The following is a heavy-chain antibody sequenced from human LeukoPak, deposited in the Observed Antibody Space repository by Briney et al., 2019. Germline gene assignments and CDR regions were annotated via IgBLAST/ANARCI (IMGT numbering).Heavy chain of an antibody. V-gene: IGHV3-23*01. CDR2: LIENGATT. CDR1: GFTFNSYA. CDR3: VKDYQVGNSPAFGDY. D-gene: IGHD1-26*01. J-gene: IGHJ4*02. Sequence: GGSLRLFCAASGFTFNSYALSWVRRAPGKGLEWVSGLIENGATTYYADSVKGRFTISRDNSRNTMYLQMNSLRVEDTAVYYCVKDYQVGNSPAFGDYWGQGTLVTISS.